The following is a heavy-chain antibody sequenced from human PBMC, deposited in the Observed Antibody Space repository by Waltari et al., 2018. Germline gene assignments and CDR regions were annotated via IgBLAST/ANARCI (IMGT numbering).Heavy chain of an antibody. CDR3: ARGSISVIAARPAYMDV. D-gene: IGHD6-6*01. CDR1: GGSFSGYY. Sequence: QVQLQQWGAGLLKPSETLSLTCAVYGGSFSGYYWSWIRQPPGKGLEWIGEINHSGSTNYNPSLKSRVTISVDTSKNQFSLKLSSVTAADTAVYYCARGSISVIAARPAYMDVWGKVTTVTVSS. J-gene: IGHJ6*03. CDR2: INHSGST. V-gene: IGHV4-34*01.